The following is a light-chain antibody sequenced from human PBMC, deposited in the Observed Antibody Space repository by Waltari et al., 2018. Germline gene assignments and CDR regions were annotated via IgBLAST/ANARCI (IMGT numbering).Light chain of an antibody. J-gene: IGLJ3*02. Sequence: SYELTQPSSVSLSPGQTARITCSGDVLAKKYVRWFQQKPGQAPVLMIYKDSERPSGIPERFSGSSSGTTFTLTISGAQVEDEADYYCYSATDNNQGVFGGGTKLTVL. V-gene: IGLV3-27*01. CDR2: KDS. CDR3: YSATDNNQGV. CDR1: VLAKKY.